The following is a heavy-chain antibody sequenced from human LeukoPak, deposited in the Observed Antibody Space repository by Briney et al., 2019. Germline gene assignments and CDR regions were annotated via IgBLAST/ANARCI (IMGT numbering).Heavy chain of an antibody. J-gene: IGHJ4*02. CDR2: ISGSGGST. D-gene: IGHD6-19*01. Sequence: GGSLRLSCAVSGFTFSSYAMSWVRQAPGKGLEWVSAISGSGGSTYYADSVKGRFTISRDNSKNTLYLQMNSLRAEDTAVYYCAKDLDRSGSGWPLFDYWGQGTLVTVSS. CDR3: AKDLDRSGSGWPLFDY. CDR1: GFTFSSYA. V-gene: IGHV3-23*01.